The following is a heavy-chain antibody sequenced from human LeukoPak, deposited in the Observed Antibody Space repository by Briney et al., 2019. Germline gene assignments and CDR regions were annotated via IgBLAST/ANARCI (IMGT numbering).Heavy chain of an antibody. CDR3: ARTGIAARRGDDY. CDR1: GFTFSSYW. D-gene: IGHD6-6*01. Sequence: PGGSLRLSCAASGFTFSSYWMSWVRQAPGKGLEWVANIKQDGSEKYYVDSVKGRFTISRDNAKNSLYLQMNSLRAEDTAVYYCARTGIAARRGDDYWGQGTLVTVSS. V-gene: IGHV3-7*01. J-gene: IGHJ4*02. CDR2: IKQDGSEK.